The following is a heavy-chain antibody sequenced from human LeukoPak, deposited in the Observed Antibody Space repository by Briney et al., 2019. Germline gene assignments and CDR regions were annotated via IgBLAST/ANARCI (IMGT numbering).Heavy chain of an antibody. V-gene: IGHV4-34*01. J-gene: IGHJ5*02. CDR2: INHSGST. Sequence: SETLSLTCAVYGGSFSGYYWSWIRQPPGKGLEWIGEINHSGSTNYNPSLKSRVTISVDTSKNQFSLKLSSVTAADTAVYYCARFAIGSTMYNWFDPWGQGTLVTVSS. D-gene: IGHD2-2*01. CDR3: ARFAIGSTMYNWFDP. CDR1: GGSFSGYY.